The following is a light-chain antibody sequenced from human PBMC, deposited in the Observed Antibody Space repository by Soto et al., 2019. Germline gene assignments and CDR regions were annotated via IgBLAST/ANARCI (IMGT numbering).Light chain of an antibody. Sequence: SYELTQPPSVSVAPGQTASITCSGDKLGDKYACWYQQKPGQSPVLVIYQDSKRPSGIPERFSGSNSGNTATLTISGTQAIDEGDYYCQALDSSTSVFGTGTEV. CDR1: KLGDKY. V-gene: IGLV3-1*01. CDR2: QDS. CDR3: QALDSSTSV. J-gene: IGLJ1*01.